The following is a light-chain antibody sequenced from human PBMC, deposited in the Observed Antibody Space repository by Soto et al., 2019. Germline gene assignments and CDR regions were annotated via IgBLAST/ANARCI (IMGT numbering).Light chain of an antibody. CDR3: FSYTSSGTYV. CDR1: SSDVGNYKY. Sequence: QSPGTQPACVSVSPGQSITISCTGTSSDVGNYKYVSWYQQHPGKAPKLMIYEVSNRPSGVSNRFSGSKSGNTASLTISGLQAEDETDYYCFSYTSSGTYVFGTGTKVTVL. J-gene: IGLJ1*01. CDR2: EVS. V-gene: IGLV2-14*01.